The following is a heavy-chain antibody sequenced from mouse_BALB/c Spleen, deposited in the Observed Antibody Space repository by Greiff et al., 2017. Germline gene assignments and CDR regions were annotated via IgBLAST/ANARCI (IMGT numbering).Heavy chain of an antibody. CDR1: GFSLTSYG. Sequence: QVQLQQSGPSLVQPSQSLSITCTVSGFSLTSYGVHWVRQSPGKGLEWLGVIWRGGSTDYNAAFMSRLSITKDNSKSQVFFKMNSLQADDTAIYYCAIPITTVVEDAMDYWGQGTSVTVSS. D-gene: IGHD1-1*01. CDR3: AIPITTVVEDAMDY. CDR2: IWRGGST. V-gene: IGHV2-5-1*01. J-gene: IGHJ4*01.